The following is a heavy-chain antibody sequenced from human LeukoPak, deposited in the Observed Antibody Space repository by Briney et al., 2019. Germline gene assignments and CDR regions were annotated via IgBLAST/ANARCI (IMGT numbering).Heavy chain of an antibody. V-gene: IGHV4-59*01. CDR1: GGSISSYY. CDR3: ARLTPGDYYDSSGPLVDC. D-gene: IGHD3-22*01. Sequence: SETLSLTCTVSGGSISSYYWSWIRQPPGKGLEWIGYIYYSGSTNYNPSLKSRVTISVDTSKNQFSLKLSSVTAADTAVYYCARLTPGDYYDSSGPLVDCWGQGTLVTVSS. J-gene: IGHJ4*02. CDR2: IYYSGST.